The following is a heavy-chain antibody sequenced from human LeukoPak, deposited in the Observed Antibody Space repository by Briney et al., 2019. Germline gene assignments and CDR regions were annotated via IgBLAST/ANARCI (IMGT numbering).Heavy chain of an antibody. CDR3: ARGGALWFGESREGLVDY. V-gene: IGHV1-2*02. D-gene: IGHD3-10*01. CDR2: INPNSGGT. Sequence: GASVKVSCKASGYTFTGYYMHWVRQAPGQGLEWMGWINPNSGGTNYAQKLQGRVTMARGTSISTAYMELSRLRSDDTAVYYCARGGALWFGESREGLVDYWGQGTLVTVSS. CDR1: GYTFTGYY. J-gene: IGHJ4*02.